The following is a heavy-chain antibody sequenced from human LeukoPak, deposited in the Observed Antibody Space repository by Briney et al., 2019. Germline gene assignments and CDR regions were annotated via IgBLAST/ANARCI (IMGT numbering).Heavy chain of an antibody. J-gene: IGHJ4*02. CDR2: ISGSGGST. Sequence: PGGSLRLSCAASGFTFSSYAMSWVCQAPGKGLEWVSAISGSGGSTYYADSVKGRFTISRDNSKNTLYVQMNSLRAEDTAVYYCASPEQTTVVTEDYWGQGTLVTVSS. CDR1: GFTFSSYA. CDR3: ASPEQTTVVTEDY. V-gene: IGHV3-23*01. D-gene: IGHD4-23*01.